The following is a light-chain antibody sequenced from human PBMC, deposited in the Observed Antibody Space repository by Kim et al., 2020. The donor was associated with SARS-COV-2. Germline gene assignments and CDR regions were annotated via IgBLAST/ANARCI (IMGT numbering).Light chain of an antibody. CDR1: KLGDKY. J-gene: IGLJ3*02. Sequence: SYELTQPPSVSVSPGQTASITCSGDKLGDKYVSWYQQKPGQSPVLVIYQDTKRPSGIPERFSGSNSGNTATLTISGTQAVDEADYYCQAWDSSTTVVVGG. CDR3: QAWDSSTTVV. CDR2: QDT. V-gene: IGLV3-1*01.